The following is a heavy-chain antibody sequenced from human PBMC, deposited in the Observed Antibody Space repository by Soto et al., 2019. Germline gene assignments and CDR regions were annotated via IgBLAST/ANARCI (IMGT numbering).Heavy chain of an antibody. D-gene: IGHD3-22*01. CDR3: ARHWDYDSSGYSPKTTNGMDV. CDR2: IDPSDSYT. V-gene: IGHV5-10-1*01. J-gene: IGHJ6*02. Sequence: GESLKISCKGSGYSFTSYWISWVRQMPGKGLEWMGRIDPSDSYTNYSPSFQGHVTISADKSISTAYLQWSSLKASDTAMYYCARHWDYDSSGYSPKTTNGMDVWGQGTTVTVSS. CDR1: GYSFTSYW.